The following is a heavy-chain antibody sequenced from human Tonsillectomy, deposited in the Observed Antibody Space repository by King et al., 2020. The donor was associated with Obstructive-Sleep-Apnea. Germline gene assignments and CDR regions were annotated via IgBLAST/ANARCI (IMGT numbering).Heavy chain of an antibody. CDR1: GFAFSSYA. Sequence: VQLVQSGGGLGQPGGSLRLSCAASGFAFSSYAMSWVRQAPGKGLEWVSGVSSNGENTYYADSVRGRFTISRDNSKKTVYLQMNNLRAEDTAIYYCAKDRAYGSSGDYWGQGSLVTVSS. CDR3: AKDRAYGSSGDY. J-gene: IGHJ4*02. D-gene: IGHD6-25*01. V-gene: IGHV3-23*04. CDR2: VSSNGENT.